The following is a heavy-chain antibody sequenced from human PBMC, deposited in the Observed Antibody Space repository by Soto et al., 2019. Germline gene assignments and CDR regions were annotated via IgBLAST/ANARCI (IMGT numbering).Heavy chain of an antibody. Sequence: GGSLRLSCAASGFTFSSYAMSWVRQAPGKGLEWVSAISGSGGSTYYADSVKGRFTISRDNSKNTLYLQMNSLRAEDTAVYYCAKDYYGSGSYSPTDAFDIWGQGTMVTVSS. D-gene: IGHD3-10*01. V-gene: IGHV3-23*01. J-gene: IGHJ3*02. CDR2: ISGSGGST. CDR3: AKDYYGSGSYSPTDAFDI. CDR1: GFTFSSYA.